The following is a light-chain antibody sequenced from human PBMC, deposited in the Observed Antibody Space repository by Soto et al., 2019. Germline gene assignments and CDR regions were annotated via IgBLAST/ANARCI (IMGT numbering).Light chain of an antibody. J-gene: IGLJ1*01. CDR1: SSDVGSYNL. V-gene: IGLV2-23*02. CDR3: CSYAGSSTFPYV. Sequence: QSALAKPASVSGSSGQSITISCTGTSSDVGSYNLVSWYQQHPGKAPKVMIYEVSKRPSGVSNRFSGSKSGNTASLTIPGLQAEDEADYYCCSYAGSSTFPYVFGTGTKVTVL. CDR2: EVS.